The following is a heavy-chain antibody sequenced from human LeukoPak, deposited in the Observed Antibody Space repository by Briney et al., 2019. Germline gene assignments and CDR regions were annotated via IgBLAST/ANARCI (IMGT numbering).Heavy chain of an antibody. CDR2: IYCDESDL. Sequence: GESLKISCKGSGYRFTNYWIAWVRQMPGKGLEWMGIIYCDESDLRYSPSFQGQVTISVDKSTNTAYLQWSSLKASDTAMYYCARRGYDYSGYYWAFDMWGQGTMVTVSS. V-gene: IGHV5-51*01. J-gene: IGHJ3*02. D-gene: IGHD3-22*01. CDR3: ARRGYDYSGYYWAFDM. CDR1: GYRFTNYW.